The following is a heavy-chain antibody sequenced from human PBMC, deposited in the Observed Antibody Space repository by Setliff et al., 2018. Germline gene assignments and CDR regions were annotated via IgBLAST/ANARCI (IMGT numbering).Heavy chain of an antibody. CDR3: ARKGAMGDYMDV. CDR2: ISSSSSYI. V-gene: IGHV3-21*01. D-gene: IGHD5-18*01. Sequence: PGGSLRLSCAASGFTFSSYSMNWVRQAPGKGLEWVSSISSSSSYIYYADSVKGRFTISRDNAKNSLYLQMNSLRAEDTAVYYCARKGAMGDYMDVWGQGTTVTV. J-gene: IGHJ6*02. CDR1: GFTFSSYS.